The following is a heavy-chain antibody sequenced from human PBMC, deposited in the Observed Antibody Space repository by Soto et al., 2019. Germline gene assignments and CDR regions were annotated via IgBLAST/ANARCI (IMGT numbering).Heavy chain of an antibody. J-gene: IGHJ3*02. D-gene: IGHD2-2*01. CDR3: ATMPQGPRDAFDI. Sequence: ASVKVSCEVCGYTLTELSMHWVRQAPGKGLEWMGGFDPEDGETIYAQKFQGRVTMTEDTSTDTAYMELSSLRSEDTAVYYCATMPQGPRDAFDIWGQGTMVTVSS. V-gene: IGHV1-24*01. CDR1: GYTLTELS. CDR2: FDPEDGET.